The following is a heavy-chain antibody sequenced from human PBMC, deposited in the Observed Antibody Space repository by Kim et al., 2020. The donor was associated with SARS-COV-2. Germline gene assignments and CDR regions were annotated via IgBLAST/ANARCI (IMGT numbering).Heavy chain of an antibody. D-gene: IGHD3-9*01. V-gene: IGHV3-21*01. CDR2: ISSSSSYI. Sequence: GGSLRLSCAASGFTFSSYSMNWVRQAPGKGLEWVSSISSSSSYIYYADSVKGRFTISRDNAKNSLYLQMNSLRAEDTAVYYCARDSDDILTGYFILFDYWGQGTLVTVSS. CDR1: GFTFSSYS. J-gene: IGHJ4*02. CDR3: ARDSDDILTGYFILFDY.